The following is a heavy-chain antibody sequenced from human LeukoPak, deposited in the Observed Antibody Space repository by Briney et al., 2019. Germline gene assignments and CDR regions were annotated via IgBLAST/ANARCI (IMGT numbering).Heavy chain of an antibody. V-gene: IGHV1-24*01. CDR3: ATVPLESRSNYYFDY. Sequence: APVKVSCKVSGYTLTELSMHWVRQAPGKGLEWMGGFDPEDGETIYAQKFQGRVTMTEDTSTGTAYMELSSLRSEDTAVYYCATVPLESRSNYYFDYWGQGTLVTVSS. CDR2: FDPEDGET. CDR1: GYTLTELS. J-gene: IGHJ4*02.